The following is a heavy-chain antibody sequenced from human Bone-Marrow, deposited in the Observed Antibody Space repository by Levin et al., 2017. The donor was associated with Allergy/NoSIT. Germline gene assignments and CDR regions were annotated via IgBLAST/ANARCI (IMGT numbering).Heavy chain of an antibody. J-gene: IGHJ6*03. CDR3: AKRYYDILTGYLTYYYMDV. D-gene: IGHD3-9*01. Sequence: GGSLRLSCGASGFNFRSNAMSWVRQAPGKGLEWVAHISSSGARTQYADSVKGRFTISRDNSKNTLYLQMDSLSAEDTAVYYCAKRYYDILTGYLTYYYMDVWGQGTTVTVSS. V-gene: IGHV3-23*01. CDR2: ISSSGART. CDR1: GFNFRSNA.